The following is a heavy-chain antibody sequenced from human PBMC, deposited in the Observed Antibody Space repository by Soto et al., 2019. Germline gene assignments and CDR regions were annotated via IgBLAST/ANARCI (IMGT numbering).Heavy chain of an antibody. D-gene: IGHD3-10*01. CDR1: GFTFSSYA. V-gene: IGHV3-64D*08. CDR3: VKGYGRRGVLLWFGELLSSSY. Sequence: GGSLRLSCSASGFTFSSYAMHWVRQAPGKGLEYVSAISSNGGSTYYADSVKGRFTISRDNSKNTLYLQMSSLRAEDTAVYYCVKGYGRRGVLLWFGELLSSSYWGQGTLVTVSS. CDR2: ISSNGGST. J-gene: IGHJ4*02.